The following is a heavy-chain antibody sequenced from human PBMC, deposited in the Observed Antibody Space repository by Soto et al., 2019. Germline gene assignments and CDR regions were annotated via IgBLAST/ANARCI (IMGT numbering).Heavy chain of an antibody. CDR3: AHTESGDYRYYYYGMDV. CDR2: IYWDDDK. Sequence: QITLKESGPTLVKPTQTLTLTCTFSGFSLSTSGVGVGWIRQPPGKALEWLALIYWDDDKRYSPSLKSRLTITNDTANNHAVLTLTHMDTVDTATYSCAHTESGDYRYYYYGMDVWGQGTTVTVSS. J-gene: IGHJ6*02. V-gene: IGHV2-5*02. D-gene: IGHD3-22*01. CDR1: GFSLSTSGVG.